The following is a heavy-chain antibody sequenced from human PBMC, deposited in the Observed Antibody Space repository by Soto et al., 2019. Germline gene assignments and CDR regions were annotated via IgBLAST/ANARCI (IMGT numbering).Heavy chain of an antibody. D-gene: IGHD4-17*01. CDR2: ISAYKGNT. CDR3: ERVYGAYGDFDY. V-gene: IGHV1-18*01. CDR1: GYTFTSYG. J-gene: IGHJ4*01. Sequence: QVQLVQSGAEVKKPGASVKVSCKASGYTFTSYGISWVRQAPGQGLEWMGWISAYKGNTNYAQKLQGRVTMTTDTATRTPYMGPRTRGSHDPAVSYCERVYGAYGDFDYWGNGTLVTVSS.